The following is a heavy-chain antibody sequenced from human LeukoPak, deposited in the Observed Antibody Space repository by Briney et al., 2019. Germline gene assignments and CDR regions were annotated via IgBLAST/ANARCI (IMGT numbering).Heavy chain of an antibody. V-gene: IGHV1-69*13. CDR3: ARPYYGSGSYSNEYFQH. D-gene: IGHD3-10*01. CDR2: IIPIFGTA. CDR1: GGTFSSYA. Sequence: SVKVSCKASGGTFSSYAISWVRQAPGQGLEWMGGIIPIFGTANYAQKFQGRVTITADESTSTAYMELSSLRSEDTAVYYCARPYYGSGSYSNEYFQHWGQGTLVTVSS. J-gene: IGHJ1*01.